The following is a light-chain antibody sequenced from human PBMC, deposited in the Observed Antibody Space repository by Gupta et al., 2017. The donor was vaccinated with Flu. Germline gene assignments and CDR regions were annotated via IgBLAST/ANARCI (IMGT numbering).Light chain of an antibody. CDR3: QSVDSSGTYVI. J-gene: IGLJ2*01. CDR2: KDT. CDR1: SFPRKY. Sequence: SYDLTQPPSVSVSPGQTAKITCSGDSFPRKYACWYQQKPGQAPVLLIYKDTERPSGIPERFSASSSGTTVTLTISGVQAEDEADYYCQSVDSSGTYVIFGGGTKLTV. V-gene: IGLV3-25*03.